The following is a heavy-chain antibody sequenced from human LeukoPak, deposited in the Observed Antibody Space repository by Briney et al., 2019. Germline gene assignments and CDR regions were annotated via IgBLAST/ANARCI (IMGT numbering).Heavy chain of an antibody. V-gene: IGHV4-38-2*02. Sequence: SETVSLTCTVSGYSISSGYYWGWIRPPPGKGLEWIGSIYHSGNTYYNPSLQSRVTISVDTSKNQFSLKLSSVTAADTAVYYCARHRSKWLQSSFDYWGQGTLVTVSS. D-gene: IGHD5-24*01. J-gene: IGHJ4*02. CDR3: ARHRSKWLQSSFDY. CDR2: IYHSGNT. CDR1: GYSISSGYY.